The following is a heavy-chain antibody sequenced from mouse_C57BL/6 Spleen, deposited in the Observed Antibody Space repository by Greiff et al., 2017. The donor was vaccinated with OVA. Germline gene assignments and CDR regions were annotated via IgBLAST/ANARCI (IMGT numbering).Heavy chain of an antibody. CDR3: ADGVHAGYFDY. CDR2: IYPGDGDT. V-gene: IGHV1-82*01. Sequence: QVQLKESGPELVKPGASVKISCKASGYAFSSSWMNWVKQRPGQGLEWNGRIYPGDGDTNYNGKFKGKATLTADKSSSTAYMQLSSLTSEDSAVYFCADGVHAGYFDYWGQGTTLTVSS. D-gene: IGHD2-3*01. J-gene: IGHJ2*01. CDR1: GYAFSSSW.